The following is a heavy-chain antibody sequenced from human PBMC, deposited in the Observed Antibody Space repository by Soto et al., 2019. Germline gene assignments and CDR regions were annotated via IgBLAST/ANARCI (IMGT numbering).Heavy chain of an antibody. D-gene: IGHD4-17*01. CDR2: TYHSGNT. Sequence: SETLSLTCAVSGGSISSSNWWSWVRQPPGKGLEWIGETYHSGNTNYNPSLKSRVTISVDKSKNQFSLNLSSVTAADTAVYYCARVTVTTYYYYYMDVWGKGTTVTVSS. V-gene: IGHV4-4*02. J-gene: IGHJ6*03. CDR3: ARVTVTTYYYYYMDV. CDR1: GGSISSSNW.